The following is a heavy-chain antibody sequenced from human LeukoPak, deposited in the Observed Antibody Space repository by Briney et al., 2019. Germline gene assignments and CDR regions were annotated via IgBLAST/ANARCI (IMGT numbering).Heavy chain of an antibody. J-gene: IGHJ6*04. CDR2: INSDGSST. Sequence: QTGGSLRLSCAASGFIFSSYWMHWVRQAPGKGLVWVSRINSDGSSTNYADSVKGRFTISRDNAKNTLYLQMNSLRAEDTAIYYCARDRAADRDGMDVWGKGTTVTVSS. CDR3: ARDRAADRDGMDV. V-gene: IGHV3-74*01. CDR1: GFIFSSYW.